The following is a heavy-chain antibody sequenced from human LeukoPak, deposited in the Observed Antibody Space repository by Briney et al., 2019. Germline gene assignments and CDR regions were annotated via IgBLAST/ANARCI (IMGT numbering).Heavy chain of an antibody. Sequence: SETLSLTCTVSGCSINSVYYYWNWIRQHPGKGREWIGYIDYSGSTYYNPSLNSRVTISVDTTKTQFPLNLSFVTAADTAVYFCARARYSSSVYYYGMDVWGQGTTVTVSS. CDR3: ARARYSSSVYYYGMDV. V-gene: IGHV4-31*03. J-gene: IGHJ6*02. D-gene: IGHD6-13*01. CDR2: IDYSGST. CDR1: GCSINSVYYY.